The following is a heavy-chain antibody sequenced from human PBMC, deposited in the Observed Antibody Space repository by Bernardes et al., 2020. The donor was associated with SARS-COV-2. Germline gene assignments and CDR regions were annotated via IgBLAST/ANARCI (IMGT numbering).Heavy chain of an antibody. Sequence: GGSLRLSCAASGFTFSSYWMHWVRQAPGKGLVWVSRIKTDGSTTYYADSVRGRFTISRDNAKNTLYLQMTSLRAEDTAVYYCVRGRGGYGDWDNWGQGTLVTVSS. CDR1: GFTFSSYW. J-gene: IGHJ4*02. V-gene: IGHV3-74*01. CDR3: VRGRGGYGDWDN. CDR2: IKTDGSTT. D-gene: IGHD4-17*01.